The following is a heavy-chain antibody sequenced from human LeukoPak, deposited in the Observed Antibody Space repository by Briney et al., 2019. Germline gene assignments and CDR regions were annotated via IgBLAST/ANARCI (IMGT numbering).Heavy chain of an antibody. CDR1: GGTFSSYA. V-gene: IGHV1-18*01. Sequence: ASVKVSCKASGGTFSSYAISRVRQAPGQGLEWMGWISAYNGNTNYAQKLQGRVTMTTDTSMSTAYMELRSLRSDDTAVYYCVRGGTPPSQGIAAVPLDPWGQGTLVTVSS. CDR2: ISAYNGNT. CDR3: VRGGTPPSQGIAAVPLDP. D-gene: IGHD6-13*01. J-gene: IGHJ5*02.